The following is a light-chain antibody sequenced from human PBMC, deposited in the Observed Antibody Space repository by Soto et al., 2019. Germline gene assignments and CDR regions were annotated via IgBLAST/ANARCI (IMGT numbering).Light chain of an antibody. J-gene: IGKJ4*01. V-gene: IGKV3-15*01. CDR2: TTS. CDR3: QQYNNWPDS. Sequence: QSPGTLSVSPGERVTLSCRPSQSVGRNLAWYQQKPGQAPRLLIYTTSTRAPGIPARFSGSGSGTEFTLDISSLQSEDVAVYYCQQYNNWPDSFGGGTKVEIK. CDR1: QSVGRN.